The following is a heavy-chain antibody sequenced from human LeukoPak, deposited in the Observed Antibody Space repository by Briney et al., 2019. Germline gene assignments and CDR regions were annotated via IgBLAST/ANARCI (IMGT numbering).Heavy chain of an antibody. J-gene: IGHJ5*02. V-gene: IGHV4-34*01. CDR1: GGSFSSYF. D-gene: IGHD2-2*01. CDR3: ARVLGIAVVPGATEDNYFDP. CDR2: INQSGDT. Sequence: PSETLSLTCGVYGGSFSSYFWTWIPQSPAKGLEWIGEINQSGDTDYNPSLKSRANISIDTSRSQFSLTLSSVTAADTAMYYCARVLGIAVVPGATEDNYFDPWGQGTLVVVSS.